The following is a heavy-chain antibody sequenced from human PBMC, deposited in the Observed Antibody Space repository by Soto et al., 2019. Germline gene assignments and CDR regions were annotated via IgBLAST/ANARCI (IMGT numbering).Heavy chain of an antibody. CDR3: ARASQCKSYFDCFAWLDY. J-gene: IGHJ4*02. D-gene: IGHD3-9*01. CDR2: IYTSGST. V-gene: IGHV4-4*07. Sequence: PSETLSLTCTVSGGSISSYYWSWIRQPAGKGLEWIGRIYTSGSTNYNPSLKSRVTMSLDTSKNQFSLNLTSVTAADTAVYYCARASQCKSYFDCFAWLDYWGQGTLVTVSS. CDR1: GGSISSYY.